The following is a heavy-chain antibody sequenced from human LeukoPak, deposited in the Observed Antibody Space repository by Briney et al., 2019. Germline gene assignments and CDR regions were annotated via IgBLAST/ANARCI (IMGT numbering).Heavy chain of an antibody. V-gene: IGHV3-30*18. J-gene: IGHJ3*02. CDR2: ISYGGSNK. CDR3: AKNTIPEAPAFDI. CDR1: GFTFSSYG. D-gene: IGHD1-14*01. Sequence: GRSLRLSCAASGFTFSSYGMHWVRQAPGKGLEWVAVISYGGSNKYYADSVKGRFTISRDNSKNTLYLQMNSLRAEDTAVYYCAKNTIPEAPAFDIWGQGTMVTVSS.